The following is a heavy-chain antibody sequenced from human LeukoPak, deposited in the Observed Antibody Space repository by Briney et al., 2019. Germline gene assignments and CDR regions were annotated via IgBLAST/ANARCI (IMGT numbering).Heavy chain of an antibody. CDR2: IKSKTDGGTT. J-gene: IGHJ4*02. D-gene: IGHD3-22*01. CDR1: GFTFSSYG. CDR3: TTEAIVVVISGGFDY. Sequence: PGGSLRLSCAASGFTFSSYGMHWVRQAPGKGLEWVGRIKSKTDGGTTDYAAPVKGRFTISRDDSKNTLYLQMNSLKTEDTAVYYCTTEAIVVVISGGFDYWGQGTLVTVSS. V-gene: IGHV3-15*01.